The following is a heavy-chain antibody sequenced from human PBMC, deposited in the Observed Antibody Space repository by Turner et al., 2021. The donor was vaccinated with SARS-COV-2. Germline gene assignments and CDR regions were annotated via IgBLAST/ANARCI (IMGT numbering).Heavy chain of an antibody. D-gene: IGHD4-4*01. V-gene: IGHV3-30*18. CDR3: AKQQGLYSNPMYYFDY. CDR2: TSYDGSNK. Sequence: QVQLVASGGGVVQPGRSLRLSCPASGFTFSSYGMHWVRQAPGKGLEWVAVTSYDGSNKYYADSVKGRFTISRDNSKNTLYLQMNSLRAEDTAVYYCAKQQGLYSNPMYYFDYWGQGTLVTVSS. J-gene: IGHJ4*02. CDR1: GFTFSSYG.